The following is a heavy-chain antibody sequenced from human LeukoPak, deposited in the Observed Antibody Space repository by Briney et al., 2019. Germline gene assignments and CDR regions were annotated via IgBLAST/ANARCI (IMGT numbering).Heavy chain of an antibody. J-gene: IGHJ4*02. V-gene: IGHV1-69*01. CDR2: IIPIFGTA. Sequence: GSSVKVSCKASGGTFTSYAISWVRQAPGQGLEWMGGIIPIFGTANYAQRLQGRVTITADESTSTAYMELSSLRSEDTAVYYCANGALEICSSTTCYLDYWGQGTLVTVSS. CDR1: GGTFTSYA. CDR3: ANGALEICSSTTCYLDY. D-gene: IGHD2-2*01.